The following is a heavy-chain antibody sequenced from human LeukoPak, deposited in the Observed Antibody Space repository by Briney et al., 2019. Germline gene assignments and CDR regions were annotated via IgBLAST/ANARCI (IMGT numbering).Heavy chain of an antibody. CDR1: GFTFSSYS. V-gene: IGHV3-53*01. CDR2: IYSGGNT. D-gene: IGHD3-22*01. Sequence: GGSLRLSCAASGFTFSSYSMNWVRQAPGKGLEWVSVIYSGGNTYYTDSVKGRFTISRDNPKNTVFLQMGSLRGEDTAVYYCARCYYDGSGFYYYVDYWGQGTLVTVSS. J-gene: IGHJ4*02. CDR3: ARCYYDGSGFYYYVDY.